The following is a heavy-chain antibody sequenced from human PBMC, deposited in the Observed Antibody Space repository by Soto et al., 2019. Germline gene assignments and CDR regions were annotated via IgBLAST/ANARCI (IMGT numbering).Heavy chain of an antibody. CDR1: GGSISSGGYS. V-gene: IGHV4-30-2*01. Sequence: SETLSLTCAVSGGSISSGGYSWSWIRQPPGKGLEWIGYIYHSGSTYYNPSLKSRVTISVDRSKNQFSLKLSSVTAADTAVYYCARVRTYCSSTSCYRLSWFDPWGQGTLVTVS. CDR2: IYHSGST. CDR3: ARVRTYCSSTSCYRLSWFDP. J-gene: IGHJ5*02. D-gene: IGHD2-2*01.